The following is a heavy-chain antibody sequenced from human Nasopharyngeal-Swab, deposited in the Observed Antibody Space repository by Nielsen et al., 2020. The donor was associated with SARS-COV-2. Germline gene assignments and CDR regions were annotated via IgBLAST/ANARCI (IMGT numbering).Heavy chain of an antibody. Sequence: RQAPGKGLEWIGYIYYSGSTKYNPSLKSRVTISVDTSKNQFSLKLSSVTAADTAVYYCARGYCSSGSCYRYYYYYYMDVWGKGTTVTVSS. CDR2: IYYSGST. CDR3: ARGYCSSGSCYRYYYYYYMDV. D-gene: IGHD2-15*01. V-gene: IGHV4-59*01. J-gene: IGHJ6*03.